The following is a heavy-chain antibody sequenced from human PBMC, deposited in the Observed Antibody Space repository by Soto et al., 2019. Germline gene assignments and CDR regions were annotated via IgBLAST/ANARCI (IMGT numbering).Heavy chain of an antibody. CDR1: GGSISSGGYY. CDR3: ERGDGGVVTPDY. CDR2: IYYSGST. J-gene: IGHJ4*02. V-gene: IGHV4-31*03. D-gene: IGHD2-21*02. Sequence: QVQLQESGPGLVKPSQTLSLTCTVSGGSISSGGYYWSWIRQHPGKGLEWIGYIYYSGSTYYNPSLKSRVTISVDTSKTHFSLKLSSVTAADTAVYYCERGDGGVVTPDYWGQGTLVTVSS.